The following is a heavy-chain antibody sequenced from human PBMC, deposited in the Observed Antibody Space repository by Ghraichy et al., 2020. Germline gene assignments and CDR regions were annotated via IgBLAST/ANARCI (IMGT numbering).Heavy chain of an antibody. D-gene: IGHD3-9*01. V-gene: IGHV1-18*01. CDR3: ARGAMTCYFEY. Sequence: ASVKVSCKASGYTVSSYGIRGVRQAPGHGGEWMGGISGYKGNTKYAQKFQGRVNMTTDTSTSTAYMELRGLKSDETAVYFCARGAMTCYFEYWGQGTLVTVYS. CDR1: GYTVSSYG. J-gene: IGHJ4*02. CDR2: ISGYKGNT.